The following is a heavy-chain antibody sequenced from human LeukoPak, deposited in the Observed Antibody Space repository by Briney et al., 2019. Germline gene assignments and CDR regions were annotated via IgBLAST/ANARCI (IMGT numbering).Heavy chain of an antibody. J-gene: IGHJ3*02. CDR3: ARRTYYDFWSGYYIMGNDAFDI. D-gene: IGHD3-3*01. CDR2: IYYSGST. Sequence: SETLSLTCTVSGGSISSYYWSWIRQPPGKGLEWIGYIYYSGSTNYNPSLKSRVTISVDTSKNQFSLKLSSVTAADTAVYYCARRTYYDFWSGYYIMGNDAFDIWGQGTMVTVSS. CDR1: GGSISSYY. V-gene: IGHV4-59*08.